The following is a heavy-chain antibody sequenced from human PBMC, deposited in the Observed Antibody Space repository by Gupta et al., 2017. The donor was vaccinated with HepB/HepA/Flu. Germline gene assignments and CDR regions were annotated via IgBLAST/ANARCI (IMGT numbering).Heavy chain of an antibody. J-gene: IGHJ4*02. CDR1: GFQFSSYG. CDR3: AKDASIAVAGAVDY. D-gene: IGHD6-19*01. Sequence: QVQLVESGGGVVQPGRSLRLSCAASGFQFSSYGMHWVRQAPGKGLEWVAVISYDGSNKYYADSVKGRFTISRDNSKNTLYLQMNSLRAEDTAVYYCAKDASIAVAGAVDYWGQGTLVTVSS. CDR2: ISYDGSNK. V-gene: IGHV3-30*18.